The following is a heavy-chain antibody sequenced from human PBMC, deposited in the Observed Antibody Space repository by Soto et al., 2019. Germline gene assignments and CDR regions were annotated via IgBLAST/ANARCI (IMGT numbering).Heavy chain of an antibody. CDR3: ASWTYNSGWYLDS. D-gene: IGHD6-19*01. CDR2: IKQDGSEK. V-gene: IGHV3-7*03. Sequence: EVQLVESGGGLVQPGGSLRLSCAASGFSFSGHWMGWVRQAPGKGLEWVANIKQDGSEKYYADFVKGRFTISRDNAKNSLYLQMDSLRAEDTAVYYCASWTYNSGWYLDSWGQGTLVTVSS. CDR1: GFSFSGHW. J-gene: IGHJ4*02.